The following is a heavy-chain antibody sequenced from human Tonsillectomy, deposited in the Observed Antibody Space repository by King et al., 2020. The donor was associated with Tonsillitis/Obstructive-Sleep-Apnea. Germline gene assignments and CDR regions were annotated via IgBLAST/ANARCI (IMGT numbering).Heavy chain of an antibody. D-gene: IGHD3-10*01. J-gene: IGHJ3*02. CDR3: ARSFPYYYGSGPYDAFDI. CDR2: IDWDDVK. CDR1: GFSLSTSGMC. Sequence: VTLKESGPALVKPIQTLTLTCTFSGFSLSTSGMCVSWIRQPPGKALEWLARIDWDDVKYYSTSLKTRLTISKDTSKNQVVLTMTNMDPVDTATYYCARSFPYYYGSGPYDAFDIWGQGTNGHRLF. V-gene: IGHV2-70*11.